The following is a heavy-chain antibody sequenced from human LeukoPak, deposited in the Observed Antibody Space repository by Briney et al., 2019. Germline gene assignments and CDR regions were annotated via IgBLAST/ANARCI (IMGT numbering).Heavy chain of an antibody. J-gene: IGHJ4*02. D-gene: IGHD5-24*01. CDR1: GGSHSGYF. Sequence: SETLSLTCAVYGGSHSGYFWRWTREPPGKGLEWIGESNHSGSTNYNPSLKSRVTISVGTSKSQFCLRLSSVTAADTAVYDCAISQGEMATSGDYWGQGTLVTVSS. V-gene: IGHV4-34*01. CDR3: AISQGEMATSGDY. CDR2: SNHSGST.